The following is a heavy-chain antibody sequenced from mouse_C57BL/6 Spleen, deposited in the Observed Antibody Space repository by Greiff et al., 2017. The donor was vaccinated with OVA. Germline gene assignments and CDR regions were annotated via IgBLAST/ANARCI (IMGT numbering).Heavy chain of an antibody. CDR3: TRDRGITTVVATNYFDY. D-gene: IGHD1-1*01. CDR1: GFTFSSYA. Sequence: EVNVVESGAGLVKPGGSLKLSCAASGFTFSSYAMSWVRQTPEKRLEWVAYISSGGDYIYYADTVKGRFTISRDNARNTLYLQMSSLKSEDTAMYYCTRDRGITTVVATNYFDYWGQGTTLTVSS. CDR2: ISSGGDYI. J-gene: IGHJ2*01. V-gene: IGHV5-9-1*02.